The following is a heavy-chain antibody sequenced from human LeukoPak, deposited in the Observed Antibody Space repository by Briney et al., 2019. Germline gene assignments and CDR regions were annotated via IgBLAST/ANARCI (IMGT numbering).Heavy chain of an antibody. Sequence: SETLSLTCGVSGESFSDYYWSWLRQPPGKGLEWFGEINQSGDTNYNPSFESRVTMSVDASKKQFSLKVKSVTAADGAVYYCARSLSPYYDVTSAYWVWGYWGQGTLVIISS. CDR2: INQSGDT. J-gene: IGHJ4*02. CDR1: GESFSDYY. D-gene: IGHD3-3*01. CDR3: ARSLSPYYDVTSAYWVWGY. V-gene: IGHV4-34*01.